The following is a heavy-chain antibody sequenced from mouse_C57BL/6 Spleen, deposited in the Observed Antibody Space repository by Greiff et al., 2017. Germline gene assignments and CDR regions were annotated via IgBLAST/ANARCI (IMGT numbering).Heavy chain of an antibody. V-gene: IGHV1-55*01. D-gene: IGHD2-3*01. J-gene: IGHJ2*01. Sequence: QVQLKQPGAELVKPGASVKMSCKASGYTFTSYWITWVKQRPGQGLEWIGDIYPGSGSTNYNEKFKSKATLTVDTSSSTAYMQLSSLTSEDSAVYYCARYRGYYENYFDYWGQGTTLTVSS. CDR2: IYPGSGST. CDR1: GYTFTSYW. CDR3: ARYRGYYENYFDY.